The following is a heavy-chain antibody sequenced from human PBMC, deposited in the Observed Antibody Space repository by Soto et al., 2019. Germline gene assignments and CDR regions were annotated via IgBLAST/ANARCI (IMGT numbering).Heavy chain of an antibody. Sequence: GGFLRLSCAASGFTFSSYAMSWVRQAPGKGLEWVSAISGSGGSTYYADSVKGRFTISRDNSKNTLYLQMNSLRAEDTAVYYCAKRVGAAHWYFDYWGQGTLVTVSS. V-gene: IGHV3-23*01. CDR3: AKRVGAAHWYFDY. J-gene: IGHJ4*02. D-gene: IGHD2-15*01. CDR2: ISGSGGST. CDR1: GFTFSSYA.